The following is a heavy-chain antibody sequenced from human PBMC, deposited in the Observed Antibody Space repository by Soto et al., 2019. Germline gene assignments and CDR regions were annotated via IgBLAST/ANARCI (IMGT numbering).Heavy chain of an antibody. CDR2: ISGSGGST. Sequence: WSLRLSCAASGFTFSSYGMSWVRQGPGKRLEWVSPISGSGGSTYYADSVKGRFTISRDNSKNTLYLQMNSLRAEDTAVYYCAKGPLSQLPYGSNWFDPWGQGKLVTAPQ. CDR3: AKGPLSQLPYGSNWFDP. CDR1: GFTFSSYG. D-gene: IGHD3-10*01. V-gene: IGHV3-23*01. J-gene: IGHJ5*02.